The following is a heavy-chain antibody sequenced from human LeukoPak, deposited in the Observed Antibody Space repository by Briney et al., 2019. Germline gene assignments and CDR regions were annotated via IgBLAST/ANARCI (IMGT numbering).Heavy chain of an antibody. CDR1: GGSISSSSYY. V-gene: IGHV4-39*07. CDR3: ARDLEDYYGSGSSKSSFDY. Sequence: SETLSHTCTVSGGSISSSSYYWGWIRQPPGKGLEWIGSIYYSGSTYYNPSLKSRVTISVDTSKNQFSLKLSSVTAADTAVYYCARDLEDYYGSGSSKSSFDYWGQGTLVTVSS. CDR2: IYYSGST. D-gene: IGHD3-10*01. J-gene: IGHJ4*02.